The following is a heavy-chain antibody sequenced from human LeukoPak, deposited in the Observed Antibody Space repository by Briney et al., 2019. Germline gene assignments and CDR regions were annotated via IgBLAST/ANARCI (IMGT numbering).Heavy chain of an antibody. V-gene: IGHV3-23*01. Sequence: GGSLRLSCAASGFTFSSYAMSWVRQAPGKGLEWVSAISGSGGSTYNADSVKGRFTISRDNSKNTLYLRMNSLRAEDTAVYYCAKDRRAYSGSYFDAFDIWGQGTMVTVSS. CDR2: ISGSGGST. CDR1: GFTFSSYA. J-gene: IGHJ3*02. CDR3: AKDRRAYSGSYFDAFDI. D-gene: IGHD1-26*01.